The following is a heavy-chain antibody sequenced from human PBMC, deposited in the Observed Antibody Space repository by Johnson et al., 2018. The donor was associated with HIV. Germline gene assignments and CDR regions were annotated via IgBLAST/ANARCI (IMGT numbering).Heavy chain of an antibody. CDR1: GFTFSSYW. CDR3: AKDTREWLRTPDAFDI. D-gene: IGHD3-3*01. CDR2: INSDGSST. J-gene: IGHJ3*02. Sequence: VQLVESGGGLVQPGGSLRLSCAASGFTFSSYWLHWVRQAPGKGLVWVSRINSDGSSTSYADSVKGRFTISRDNSKNTLYMQMNNLRAEDTAVYYCAKDTREWLRTPDAFDIWGQGTMVTVSS. V-gene: IGHV3-74*01.